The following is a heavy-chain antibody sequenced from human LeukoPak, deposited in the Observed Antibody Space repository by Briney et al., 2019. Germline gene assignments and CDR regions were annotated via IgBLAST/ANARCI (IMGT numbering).Heavy chain of an antibody. CDR3: ARGRGYDILTGFDY. CDR1: GFTFDDYG. V-gene: IGHV3-20*04. J-gene: IGHJ4*02. D-gene: IGHD3-9*01. CDR2: INWNGGST. Sequence: GGSLRLSCAASGFTFDDYGMSWVRQAPGKGLKWVSGINWNGGSTGYADSVKGRFTISRDNAKNSLYLQMNSLRAEDTALYYCARGRGYDILTGFDYWGQGTLVTVSS.